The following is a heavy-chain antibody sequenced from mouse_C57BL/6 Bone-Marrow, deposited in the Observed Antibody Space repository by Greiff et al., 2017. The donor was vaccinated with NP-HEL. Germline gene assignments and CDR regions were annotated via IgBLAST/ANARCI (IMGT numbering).Heavy chain of an antibody. CDR1: GYTFTNYW. J-gene: IGHJ3*01. D-gene: IGHD2-3*01. CDR3: ARWDGWFAY. Sequence: QVQLKQSGAELVRPGTSVKMSCKASGYTFTNYWIGWAKQRPGHGLEWIGDIYPGGGYTNYNEKFKGKATLTADKSSSTAYMQFSSLTSEDSAIYFCARWDGWFAYWAKGLWSLSLQ. V-gene: IGHV1-63*01. CDR2: IYPGGGYT.